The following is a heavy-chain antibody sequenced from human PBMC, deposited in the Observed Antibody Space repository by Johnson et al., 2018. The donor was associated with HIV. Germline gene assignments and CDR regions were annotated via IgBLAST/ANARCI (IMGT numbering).Heavy chain of an antibody. Sequence: VQLVESGGGLVKPGGSLRLSCAASGFTFDDYAMHWVRQAPGKGLEWVSGISWNSGSIGYADSVKGRFTLSRDNSKNSLYLQMNSLRAEDTALYYCVLFSIIAAEGAFDIWGQGTMVTGSS. CDR3: VLFSIIAAEGAFDI. D-gene: IGHD6-13*01. V-gene: IGHV3-9*01. CDR1: GFTFDDYA. CDR2: ISWNSGSI. J-gene: IGHJ3*02.